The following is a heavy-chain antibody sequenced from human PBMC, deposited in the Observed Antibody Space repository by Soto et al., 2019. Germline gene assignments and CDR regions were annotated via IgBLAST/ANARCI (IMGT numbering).Heavy chain of an antibody. J-gene: IGHJ4*02. CDR2: INPNSGGT. Sequence: ASVKVSCKASGYTFTGYYMHWVRQAPGQGLEWMGWINPNSGGTNYAQKFQGRVTMTRDTSISTAYMELSRLRSDDTAVYYCARDSEACSGGSCYPKYFDYWGQGTLVTVS. D-gene: IGHD2-15*01. CDR1: GYTFTGYY. CDR3: ARDSEACSGGSCYPKYFDY. V-gene: IGHV1-2*02.